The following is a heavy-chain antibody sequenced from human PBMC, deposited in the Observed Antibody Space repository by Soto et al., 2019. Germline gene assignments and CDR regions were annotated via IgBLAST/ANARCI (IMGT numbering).Heavy chain of an antibody. CDR1: GFTFSSYG. CDR3: ARDSNYDYIWGSHVHDAFDI. J-gene: IGHJ3*02. V-gene: IGHV3-33*01. Sequence: GGSLRLSCVASGFTFSSYGMHWVRQAPGKGLEWVAVIWYDGSNKYYADSVKGRFTISRDNSKNTLYLQMNSLRAEDTAVYYCARDSNYDYIWGSHVHDAFDIWGQGTMVTVSS. CDR2: IWYDGSNK. D-gene: IGHD3-16*01.